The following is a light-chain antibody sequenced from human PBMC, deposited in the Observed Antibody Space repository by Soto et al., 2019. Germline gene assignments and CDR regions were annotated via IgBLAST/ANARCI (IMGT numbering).Light chain of an antibody. CDR2: SAS. V-gene: IGKV3-20*01. J-gene: IGKJ5*01. CDR3: QQVGTSPPAIS. CDR1: QSVSSSY. Sequence: ILLTQSQGTLSLSPGERATLSCRASQSVSSSYLVWYQQKTGQAPRLLIYSASTRATGIPDRFSGSVSGTYFTLTISRLAPHDFAGDYCQQVGTSPPAISFGQGTRL.